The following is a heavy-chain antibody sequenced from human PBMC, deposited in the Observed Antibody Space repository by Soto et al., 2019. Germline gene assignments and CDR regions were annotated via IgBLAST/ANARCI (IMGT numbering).Heavy chain of an antibody. J-gene: IGHJ6*02. CDR2: ISWTSGTI. CDR3: AKGRGRHFYFYNVDV. Sequence: DVQLVESGGGLVQPGRSLRLSCAAFGFTFDDYAMHWVRQAPGKGLEWVSFISWTSGTIGYADSVKGRFTISRDNAKNSLYLQMNSLRDEDTAFYYCAKGRGRHFYFYNVDVWGQGTTVTVSS. D-gene: IGHD1-1*01. CDR1: GFTFDDYA. V-gene: IGHV3-9*01.